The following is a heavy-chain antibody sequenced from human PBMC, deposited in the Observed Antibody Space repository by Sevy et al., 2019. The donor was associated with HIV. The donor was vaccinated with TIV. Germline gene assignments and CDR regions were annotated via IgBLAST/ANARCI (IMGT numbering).Heavy chain of an antibody. CDR3: ARGMSAYLLANGMDV. Sequence: ASVKVSCKAYGYTFSDYYMHWVRQAPGQGLEWMGWINPNRGCTNYAHKFQGRVTMTRDTSISTAYMELSSLRSDDTAIDYCARGMSAYLLANGMDVWGQGTTVTVSS. D-gene: IGHD3-3*01. CDR1: GYTFSDYY. V-gene: IGHV1-2*07. CDR2: INPNRGCT. J-gene: IGHJ6*02.